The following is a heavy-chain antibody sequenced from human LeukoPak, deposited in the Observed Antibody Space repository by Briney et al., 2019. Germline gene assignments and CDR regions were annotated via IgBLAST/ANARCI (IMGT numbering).Heavy chain of an antibody. J-gene: IGHJ4*02. D-gene: IGHD2/OR15-2a*01. V-gene: IGHV3-23*01. CDR3: AKERPQTTSFDY. Sequence: GRSLRLSCAASGFTFSTYPMNWVRQAPGKGLEWVSTISGSGANTYYADSVKGRFTISRDNSRNTLYLQMNSLRAEDTAICYCAKERPQTTSFDYWGQGTLVTVSS. CDR2: ISGSGANT. CDR1: GFTFSTYP.